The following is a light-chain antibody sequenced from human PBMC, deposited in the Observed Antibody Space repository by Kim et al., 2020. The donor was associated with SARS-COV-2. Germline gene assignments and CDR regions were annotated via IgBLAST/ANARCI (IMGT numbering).Light chain of an antibody. CDR3: QQYNDYSAT. V-gene: IGKV1-5*03. CDR1: QTISSR. J-gene: IGKJ2*01. CDR2: EAS. Sequence: SASVGHSVTMTCRASQTISSRMAWYQQKPGKVPTLLIYEASTLESGVPSRFSGSRSGTEFTLTISSLQPDDFATYYCQQYNDYSATFGQGTKLEIK.